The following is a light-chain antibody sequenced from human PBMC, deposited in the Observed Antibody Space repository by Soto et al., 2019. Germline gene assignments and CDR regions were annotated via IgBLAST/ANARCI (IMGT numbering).Light chain of an antibody. CDR2: DAS. J-gene: IGKJ3*01. Sequence: EIVLTQSPATLSLSPGERATLSCRASQSVSSYLAWYQQKPGQAPRLLIYDASNRATDIPDRFSGSGSGTDFTLTISRLEPEDFAVYYCQQYGSSPVTFGPGTKVDIK. V-gene: IGKV3-20*01. CDR1: QSVSSY. CDR3: QQYGSSPVT.